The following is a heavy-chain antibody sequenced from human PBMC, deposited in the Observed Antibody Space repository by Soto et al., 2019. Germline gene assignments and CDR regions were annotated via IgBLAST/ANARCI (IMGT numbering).Heavy chain of an antibody. CDR3: ARATTVTFGWFDS. CDR1: GFTFSSYA. Sequence: GGSLRLSCAASGFTFSSYAMRWVRQAPGKGLEWVAVVRYDGSNTYYADSVKGRFTISRDNSKNTLYLQMNSLRAEDTAVYYCARATTVTFGWFDSWGQGTLVTVSS. V-gene: IGHV3-33*01. CDR2: VRYDGSNT. D-gene: IGHD4-4*01. J-gene: IGHJ5*01.